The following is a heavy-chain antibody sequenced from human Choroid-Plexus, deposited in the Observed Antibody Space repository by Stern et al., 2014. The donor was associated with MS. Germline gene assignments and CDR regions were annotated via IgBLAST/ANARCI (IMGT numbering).Heavy chain of an antibody. CDR3: AKDRQYLTYFFAH. J-gene: IGHJ5*02. V-gene: IGHV3-30*18. CDR2: VSYDGSKK. Sequence: VQLVESGGGVVQPGRPLRLSCVESGFTFGSCAMHWVRQAPGKGLEWVACVSYDGSKKYYADSVKGRFTISRDNSQNTLYMQMSSLRPEDTAVYYCAKDRQYLTYFFAHWGQGSLVTVSS. CDR1: GFTFGSCA. D-gene: IGHD2/OR15-2a*01.